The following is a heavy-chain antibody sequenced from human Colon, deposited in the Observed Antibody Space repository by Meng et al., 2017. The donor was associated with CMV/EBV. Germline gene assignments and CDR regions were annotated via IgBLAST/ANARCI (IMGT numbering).Heavy chain of an antibody. D-gene: IGHD2-2*01. Sequence: FSRYACVCCHQAPVAGLECVSAIVDTGASSSYPGSVKGRFTFSRDDAKSTLYLQPNSLRVEDTAIYYCAHSHLLRSCTGAICYAFDYWGQRTLVTVSS. V-gene: IGHV3-23*01. CDR2: IVDTGASS. CDR3: AHSHLLRSCTGAICYAFDY. CDR1: FSRYA. J-gene: IGHJ4*02.